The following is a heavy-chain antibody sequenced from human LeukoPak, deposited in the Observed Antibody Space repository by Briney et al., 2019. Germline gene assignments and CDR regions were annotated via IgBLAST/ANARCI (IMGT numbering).Heavy chain of an antibody. V-gene: IGHV4-34*01. CDR3: ARAVMEPDY. J-gene: IGHJ4*02. D-gene: IGHD1-1*01. CDR2: INHSGST. Sequence: PSETLSLTCAVYGGSFSGYYWSWIRQPPGKGLEWIGEINHSGSTNYNPSLKSRVTISVDTSKNQFSLKLSSVTAADTAVYYCARAVMEPDYWGQGTLVTVSS. CDR1: GGSFSGYY.